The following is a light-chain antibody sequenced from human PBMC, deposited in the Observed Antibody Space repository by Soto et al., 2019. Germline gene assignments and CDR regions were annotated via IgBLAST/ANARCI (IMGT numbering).Light chain of an antibody. V-gene: IGKV3-20*01. Sequence: EIVLTQSPGTLSLSPGERATLSCRASQSLPNADLAWFQQKPGQAPRVLIFGTSARATGIPNRFSGSGSGTDFTLTITRLEPVDFAVYYCQQYETTPWTFGQGTRVEIK. CDR3: QQYETTPWT. CDR2: GTS. J-gene: IGKJ1*01. CDR1: QSLPNAD.